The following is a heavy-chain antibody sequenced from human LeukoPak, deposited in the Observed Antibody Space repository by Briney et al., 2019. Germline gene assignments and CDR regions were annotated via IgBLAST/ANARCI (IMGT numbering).Heavy chain of an antibody. Sequence: SVKVSCKASGGTFSSYAISWVRQAPGQGLEWMGGIIPIFGTANYAQKFQGRVTITADESTSTAYMELRSLRSDDTAVYYCARNPQRALWFGESLDAFDIWGQGTMVTVSS. D-gene: IGHD3-10*01. J-gene: IGHJ3*02. CDR2: IIPIFGTA. CDR1: GGTFSSYA. CDR3: ARNPQRALWFGESLDAFDI. V-gene: IGHV1-69*01.